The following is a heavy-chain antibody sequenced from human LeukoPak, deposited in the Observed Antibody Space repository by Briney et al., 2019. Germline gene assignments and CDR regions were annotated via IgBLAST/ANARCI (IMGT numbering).Heavy chain of an antibody. CDR2: ISAYNGNT. CDR3: ARTDLIVVVPAAHAADAFDI. D-gene: IGHD2-2*01. CDR1: GYTFTSYG. V-gene: IGHV1-18*01. J-gene: IGHJ3*02. Sequence: ASVKVSCKASGYTFTSYGISWVRQAPGQGLEWMGWISAYNGNTNYAQKLQGRVTMTTDTSTSTAYMELRSLRSDDTAVYYCARTDLIVVVPAAHAADAFDIWGQGTMVTVSS.